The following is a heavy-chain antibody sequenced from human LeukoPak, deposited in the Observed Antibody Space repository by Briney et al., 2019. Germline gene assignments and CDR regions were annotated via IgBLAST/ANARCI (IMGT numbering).Heavy chain of an antibody. Sequence: GTLRLSCAASGFTFSSYGMSWVRQAPGKGLEWVSAISGSGGSTYYANSVKGRFTVSRDNAKNTLYLQMNSLRSEDTAVYYCARDNSVEDTAWWFDPWGQGTLVTVSS. D-gene: IGHD4-23*01. CDR2: ISGSGGST. CDR3: ARDNSVEDTAWWFDP. V-gene: IGHV3-23*01. CDR1: GFTFSSYG. J-gene: IGHJ5*02.